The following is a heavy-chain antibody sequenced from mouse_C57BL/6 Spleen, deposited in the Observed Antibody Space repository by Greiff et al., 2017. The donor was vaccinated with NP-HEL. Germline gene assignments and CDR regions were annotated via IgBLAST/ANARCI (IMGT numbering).Heavy chain of an antibody. D-gene: IGHD1-1*01. Sequence: QVQLQQSGAELVKPGASVKISCKASGYAFSSYWMNWVKQRPGKGLDWIGQIYPGDGDTNYNGKFKGKATLTADKSSSTAYMQLSSLTSEDSAVYFCARYDYYGSSSFAYWGQGTLVTVSA. CDR3: ARYDYYGSSSFAY. J-gene: IGHJ3*01. CDR1: GYAFSSYW. CDR2: IYPGDGDT. V-gene: IGHV1-80*01.